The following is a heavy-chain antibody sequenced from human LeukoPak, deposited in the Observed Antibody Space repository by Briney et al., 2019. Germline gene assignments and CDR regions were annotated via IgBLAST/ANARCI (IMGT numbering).Heavy chain of an antibody. J-gene: IGHJ4*02. V-gene: IGHV3-74*01. CDR3: ARGKRGFIYGSDF. Sequence: GGSLRLSCAASGFTFSSYWMYWVRQTPGKGLVWVSRINSDGSSTSYADSVKGRFTISRDNSKNTLYLQMDSLRAEDTALYYCARGKRGFIYGSDFWGQGTLVTVSS. D-gene: IGHD5-18*01. CDR1: GFTFSSYW. CDR2: INSDGSST.